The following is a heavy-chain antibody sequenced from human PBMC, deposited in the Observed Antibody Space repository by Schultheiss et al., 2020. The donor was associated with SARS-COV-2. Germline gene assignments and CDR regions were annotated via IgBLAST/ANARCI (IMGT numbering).Heavy chain of an antibody. CDR3: ARDLAAVAGNYYYGMDV. CDR2: ISSSSSTI. J-gene: IGHJ6*02. D-gene: IGHD6-19*01. CDR1: GFTFSSYS. Sequence: GGSLRLSCAASGFTFSSYSMNWVRQAPGKGLEWVSYISSSSSTIYYADSVKGRFTISRDNSKNTLYLQMNSLRAEDMAVYYCARDLAAVAGNYYYGMDVWGQGTTVTVSS. V-gene: IGHV3-48*01.